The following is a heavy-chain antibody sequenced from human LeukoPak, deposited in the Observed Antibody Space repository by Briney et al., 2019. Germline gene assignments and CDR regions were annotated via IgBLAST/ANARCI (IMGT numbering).Heavy chain of an antibody. Sequence: GGSLRLSCVASGFSFSRHAMSWVRQAPGKGLQWVSFISASSGHTYYADSVRGRFTISRDNSRNTLYLQMDSLTVEDTALYYCAKEREDGYMPWSDNWGQGTLISVSS. J-gene: IGHJ4*02. CDR3: AKEREDGYMPWSDN. D-gene: IGHD5-18*01. V-gene: IGHV3-23*01. CDR1: GFSFSRHA. CDR2: ISASSGHT.